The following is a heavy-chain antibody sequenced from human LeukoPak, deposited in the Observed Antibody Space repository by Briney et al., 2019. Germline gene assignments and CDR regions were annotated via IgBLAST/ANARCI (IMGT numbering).Heavy chain of an antibody. CDR1: GGSFSGYY. J-gene: IGHJ5*02. V-gene: IGHV4-34*01. D-gene: IGHD2-2*01. CDR3: ARVGGIVVVPAALGGWFDP. Sequence: SETLSLTCAVYGGSFSGYYWSWIRQPPGKGLEWIGEINHSGSTNYNPSLKSQVTISVDTSKNQFSLKLSSVTAADTAVYYCARVGGIVVVPAALGGWFDPWGQGTLVTVSS. CDR2: INHSGST.